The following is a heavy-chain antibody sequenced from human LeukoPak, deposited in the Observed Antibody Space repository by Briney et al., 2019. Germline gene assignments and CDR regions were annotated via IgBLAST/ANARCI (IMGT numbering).Heavy chain of an antibody. V-gene: IGHV4-61*02. CDR2: IYTSGST. J-gene: IGHJ4*02. CDR3: ARDRDYDFDY. Sequence: SQTLSLTCTVSGGSISSGSYYWSWIRQPAGTGLEWIGRIYTSGSTNYNPSLKSRVTISIDTSKNQFSLKLSSVTAADTAVYYCARDRDYDFDYWGQGTLVTVSS. D-gene: IGHD3-3*01. CDR1: GGSISSGSYY.